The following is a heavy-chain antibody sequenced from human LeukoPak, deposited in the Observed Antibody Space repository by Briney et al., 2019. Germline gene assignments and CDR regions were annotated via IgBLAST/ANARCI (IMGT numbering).Heavy chain of an antibody. J-gene: IGHJ4*02. V-gene: IGHV4-61*03. CDR2: VHYSGRT. CDR1: CGFVTCGNYY. Sequence: SETLSLTCSVSCGFVTCGNYYLSWIRQPPVKGLEWIEYVHYSGRTSYKSSLQSRVTISIAMSNNHLSLKLRYVTATATAVYYCARGAVGATYFDHWGQGILVTVSS. CDR3: ARGAVGATYFDH. D-gene: IGHD1-26*01.